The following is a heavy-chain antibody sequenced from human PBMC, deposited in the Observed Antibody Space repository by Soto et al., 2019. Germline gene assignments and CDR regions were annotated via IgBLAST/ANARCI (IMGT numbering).Heavy chain of an antibody. V-gene: IGHV3-23*01. CDR3: AKVGHDILTGYYSNYYYYYMDV. CDR2: ISGSGGST. J-gene: IGHJ6*03. CDR1: GFTFSSYA. D-gene: IGHD3-9*01. Sequence: GGSLRLSCAASGFTFSSYAMSWVRQAPGKGLEWVSAISGSGGSTYYADSVKGRFTISRDNSKNTLYLQMNSLRAEDTAVYYCAKVGHDILTGYYSNYYYYYMDVWGKGTTVTVSS.